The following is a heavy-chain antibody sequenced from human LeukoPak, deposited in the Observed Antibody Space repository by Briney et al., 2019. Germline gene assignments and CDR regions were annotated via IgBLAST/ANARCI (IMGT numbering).Heavy chain of an antibody. CDR2: ISHGGNT. CDR3: ARGVEGVYAFDI. J-gene: IGHJ3*02. CDR1: GASISSGGNS. V-gene: IGHV4-30-2*01. D-gene: IGHD6-13*01. Sequence: SQTLSLTCTVSGASISSGGNSWSWLRQPPGKGPEWIGYISHGGNTYYTPSLKSRVTILVDRSKNQFSLKLNSVTAADTAVYYCARGVEGVYAFDIWGQGTMVTVSS.